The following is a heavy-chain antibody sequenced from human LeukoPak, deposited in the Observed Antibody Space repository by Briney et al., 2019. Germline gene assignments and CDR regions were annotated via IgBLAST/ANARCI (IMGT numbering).Heavy chain of an antibody. Sequence: GGSLRLSCAASGFTFSSYWMSWVRQAPGKGLEWVANIKQDGSEKYYVDSVKGRFTISRDNAKNSLYLQMNSLRAKDTAVYYCARDGSGRWDDAFDVWGQGTMVTVSS. CDR2: IKQDGSEK. J-gene: IGHJ3*01. V-gene: IGHV3-7*01. D-gene: IGHD3-10*01. CDR1: GFTFSSYW. CDR3: ARDGSGRWDDAFDV.